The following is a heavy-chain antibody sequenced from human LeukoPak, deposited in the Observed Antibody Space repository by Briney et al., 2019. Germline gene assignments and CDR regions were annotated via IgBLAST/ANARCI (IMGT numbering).Heavy chain of an antibody. CDR2: ISSSSSYI. D-gene: IGHD4/OR15-4a*01. CDR1: GFTFSSYS. CDR3: ARRAGAYSHPYDY. V-gene: IGHV3-21*04. Sequence: PGGSLSLPCAASGFTFSSYSMKWVRQAAGKGREWVSSISSSSSYIYYAHSVKGRFTIARDNSKNTLYLQMNSLRAADTAVYYCARRAGAYSHPYDYWGQGTLVTVSS. J-gene: IGHJ4*02.